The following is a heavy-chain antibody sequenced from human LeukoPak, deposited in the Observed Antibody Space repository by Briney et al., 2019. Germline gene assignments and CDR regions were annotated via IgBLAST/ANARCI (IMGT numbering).Heavy chain of an antibody. Sequence: GGSLRLSCAASRFTFSNYNMNWVRQAPGKGLEWVSYISSSSTTIYYADSVKGRFTISRDNAKNSLYLQMNSLRDEDTAVYYCARDWIDYFDYWGQGTLVTVSS. CDR2: ISSSSTTI. D-gene: IGHD1-1*01. V-gene: IGHV3-48*02. J-gene: IGHJ4*02. CDR1: RFTFSNYN. CDR3: ARDWIDYFDY.